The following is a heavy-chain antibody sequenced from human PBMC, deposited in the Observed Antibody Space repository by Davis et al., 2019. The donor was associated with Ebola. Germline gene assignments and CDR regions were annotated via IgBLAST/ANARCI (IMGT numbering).Heavy chain of an antibody. D-gene: IGHD2-15*01. V-gene: IGHV3-64*04. CDR2: IRSNGYST. CDR3: AKSILYYPWGFDY. Sequence: GESLKISCSASGFTFSMYAMHWVRQAPGKGLEYVSGIRSNGYSTFYADSVKGRFTISRDNSKNTLYLQMNSLRAEDTAVYYCAKSILYYPWGFDYWGQGTLVTVSS. CDR1: GFTFSMYA. J-gene: IGHJ4*02.